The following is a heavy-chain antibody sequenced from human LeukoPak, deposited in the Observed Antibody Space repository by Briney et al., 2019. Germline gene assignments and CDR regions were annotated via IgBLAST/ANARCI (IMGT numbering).Heavy chain of an antibody. CDR3: ARDRAQYYDFRSSYYGMDV. D-gene: IGHD3-3*01. J-gene: IGHJ6*02. Sequence: GASVKVSCKASGGTFSSYAISWVRQAPGQGLEWMGRIIPILGIANYAQKFQGRVTITADKSTSTAYMELSSLRSEDTAVYYCARDRAQYYDFRSSYYGMDVWGQGTTVTVSS. CDR2: IIPILGIA. CDR1: GGTFSSYA. V-gene: IGHV1-69*04.